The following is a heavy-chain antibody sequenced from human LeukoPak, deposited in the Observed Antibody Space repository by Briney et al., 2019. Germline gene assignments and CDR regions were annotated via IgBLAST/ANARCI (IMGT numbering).Heavy chain of an antibody. Sequence: GGSLRLSCAASGLTFCSFAMNGVRQAPGKGLEWVSYISGSGNTRLYADSVKGRFTISRDNAKNSLYLQMNSLRAEDTAVYYCARARSSTWFPCEYFDYWGQGTLVTVSS. CDR2: ISGSGNTR. CDR1: GLTFCSFA. V-gene: IGHV3-48*03. D-gene: IGHD6-13*01. CDR3: ARARSSTWFPCEYFDY. J-gene: IGHJ4*02.